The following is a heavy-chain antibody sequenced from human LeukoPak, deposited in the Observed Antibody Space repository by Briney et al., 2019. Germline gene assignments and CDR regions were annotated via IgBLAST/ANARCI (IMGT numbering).Heavy chain of an antibody. V-gene: IGHV4-59*12. CDR3: ARVTPDSSGYYGGPIHDAFDI. Sequence: SETLSLTCTVSGGSISSYYWSWIRQPPGKGLEWIGYIYYSGSTNYNPSLKSRVTMSVDTSKNQFSLKLSSVTAADTAVYYCARVTPDSSGYYGGPIHDAFDIWGQGTMVTVSS. J-gene: IGHJ3*02. D-gene: IGHD3-22*01. CDR1: GGSISSYY. CDR2: IYYSGST.